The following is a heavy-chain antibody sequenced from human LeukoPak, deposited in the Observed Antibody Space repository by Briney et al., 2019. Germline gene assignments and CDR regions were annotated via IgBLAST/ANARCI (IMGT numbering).Heavy chain of an antibody. D-gene: IGHD6-19*01. J-gene: IGHJ4*02. Sequence: SETLSLTCTVSGGSISSGDYYWSWIRQPPGKGLEWIGYIYYSGSTYYNPSLKSRVTISVDTSKNQFSLKLSSVTAADTAVYYCGRVPRIAVAGLVSYFDYWGQGTLVTVSS. CDR2: IYYSGST. V-gene: IGHV4-30-4*01. CDR3: GRVPRIAVAGLVSYFDY. CDR1: GGSISSGDYY.